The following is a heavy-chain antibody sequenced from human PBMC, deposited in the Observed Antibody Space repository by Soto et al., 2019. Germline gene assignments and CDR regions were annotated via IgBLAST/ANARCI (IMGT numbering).Heavy chain of an antibody. V-gene: IGHV3-23*01. Sequence: EVQLLESGGGLVQPGGSLRLSCAASGFTFSSFAMSWVRQAPGKGLEWISSITGSGGRTNYADSGKGRFTISRDNFKNTLELQINSLRAEDTATYYCAKGSVYSDYAHFDQWGQGTLVIVSS. CDR2: ITGSGGRT. CDR3: AKGSVYSDYAHFDQ. D-gene: IGHD4-17*01. J-gene: IGHJ4*02. CDR1: GFTFSSFA.